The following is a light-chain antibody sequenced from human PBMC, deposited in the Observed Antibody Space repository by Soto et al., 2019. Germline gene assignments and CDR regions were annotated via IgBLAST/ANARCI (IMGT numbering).Light chain of an antibody. V-gene: IGLV4-69*01. CDR1: SGHSSSA. CDR3: QTWAPGIVF. Sequence: QLVLTQSPSASASLGDSVKLTCTLSSGHSSSAIAWHQQQPEKGPRYLMKVNSDGSHTNGDGIPDRFSGSSSGAERYLIISGLQSDDEADYYCQTWAPGIVFFGGGTKLTVL. J-gene: IGLJ2*01. CDR2: VNSDGSH.